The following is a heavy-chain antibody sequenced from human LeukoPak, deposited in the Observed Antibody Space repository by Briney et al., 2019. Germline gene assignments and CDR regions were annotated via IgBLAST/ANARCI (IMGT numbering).Heavy chain of an antibody. CDR3: ARGSAPGTGPPSLDS. Sequence: SETLSLTCSVSGGSIGKYYWTWIRQPPGKRLEWIGYVYYTGNLNYNPSLERRVSLSIDTSKNQFSLSLSSVTAAGTAVYYCARGSAPGTGPPSLDSWGQGTLVTVSS. CDR2: VYYTGNL. CDR1: GGSIGKYY. V-gene: IGHV4-59*13. J-gene: IGHJ4*02. D-gene: IGHD6-13*01.